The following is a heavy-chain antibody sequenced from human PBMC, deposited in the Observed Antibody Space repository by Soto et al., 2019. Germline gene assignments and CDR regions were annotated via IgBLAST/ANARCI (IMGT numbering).Heavy chain of an antibody. CDR2: INPKSGGT. V-gene: IGHV1-2*04. CDR3: ARGGAFDI. Sequence: ASVKVSCKASGYSFTDYHIHWVRQAPGQGLEWLGRINPKSGGTSTAQKFQGWVTMTTDTSISTAYMELSRLRSDDTAVYYCARGGAFDIWGQGTMVTVSS. CDR1: GYSFTDYH. J-gene: IGHJ3*02.